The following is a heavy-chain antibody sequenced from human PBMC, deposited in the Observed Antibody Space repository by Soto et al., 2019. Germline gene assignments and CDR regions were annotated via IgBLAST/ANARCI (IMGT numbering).Heavy chain of an antibody. CDR1: GGSISSGGYS. CDR2: IYHSGST. D-gene: IGHD5-18*01. Sequence: SETLSLTCAVSGGSISSGGYSWSWIRQPPGKGLEWIGYIYHSGSTYYNPSLKSRVTISVDRSKNQFSLKLSSVTAADTAVYYCARYITQDPPSRVYSSNWFDPWGQGTLVTVSS. V-gene: IGHV4-30-2*01. J-gene: IGHJ5*02. CDR3: ARYITQDPPSRVYSSNWFDP.